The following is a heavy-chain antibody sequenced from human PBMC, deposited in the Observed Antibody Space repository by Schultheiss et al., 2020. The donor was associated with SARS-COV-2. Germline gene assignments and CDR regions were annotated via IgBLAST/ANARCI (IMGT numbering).Heavy chain of an antibody. Sequence: ASVKVSCKASGYNLTSYGISWLRQAPGQGLEWMGWMNPNSGNTGYAQKFQGRVTMTRNTSISTAYMELSSLRSEDTAVYYCASWGVVVPAANDYWGQGTLVTVSS. CDR2: MNPNSGNT. CDR3: ASWGVVVPAANDY. D-gene: IGHD2-2*01. CDR1: GYNLTSYG. J-gene: IGHJ4*02. V-gene: IGHV1-8*01.